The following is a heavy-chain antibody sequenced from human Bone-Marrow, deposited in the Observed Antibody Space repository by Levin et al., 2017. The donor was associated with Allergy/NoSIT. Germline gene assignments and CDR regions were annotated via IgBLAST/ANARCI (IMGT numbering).Heavy chain of an antibody. V-gene: IGHV4-61*01. CDR2: IFYSGGT. Sequence: SETLSLTCTVSGDSVSSRSYFWSWLRQTPGTGLEWIGYIFYSGGTNYNPSMKSRVTISLDTSRNQFSLRLTSVTAADTAVYYCARGGSSVTTAEYFLHWGQGTLVTVSP. D-gene: IGHD4-17*01. CDR3: ARGGSSVTTAEYFLH. J-gene: IGHJ1*01. CDR1: GDSVSSRSYF.